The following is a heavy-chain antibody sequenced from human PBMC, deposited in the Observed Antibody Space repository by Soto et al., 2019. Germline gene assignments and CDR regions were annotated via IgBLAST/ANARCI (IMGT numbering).Heavy chain of an antibody. D-gene: IGHD3-22*01. V-gene: IGHV4-31*03. CDR2: SYYTGSS. CDR3: ARYYYDSSGYYNPSVHDAFDT. Sequence: SETLSLTCTVSGGSISSGGYYWSWIRQHPGKGLEWVGYSYYTGSSYYNPSLKSRVTISVDASKNQLSLRLASVTAADTAMYYCARYYYDSSGYYNPSVHDAFDTWGQGTMVTVSS. J-gene: IGHJ3*02. CDR1: GGSISSGGYY.